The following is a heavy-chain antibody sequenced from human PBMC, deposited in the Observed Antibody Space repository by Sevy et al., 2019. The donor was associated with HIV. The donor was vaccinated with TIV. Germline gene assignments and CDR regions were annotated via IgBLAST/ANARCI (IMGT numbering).Heavy chain of an antibody. Sequence: SETLSLTCTVSGGPVSSGSYYWSWIRQPTGKGLERIGYIYYSGSTNYNPSLKSRVTVSVDTSKNQFSLKLSSVTAADTAVYYCARDYGAYYYYNCMDVWGQGTTVTVSS. J-gene: IGHJ6*02. D-gene: IGHD4-17*01. CDR2: IYYSGST. CDR1: GGPVSSGSYY. V-gene: IGHV4-61*01. CDR3: ARDYGAYYYYNCMDV.